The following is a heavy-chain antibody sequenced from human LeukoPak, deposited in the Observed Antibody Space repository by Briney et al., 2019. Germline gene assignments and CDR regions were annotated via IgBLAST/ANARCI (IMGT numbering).Heavy chain of an antibody. CDR1: GFSFSSTL. CDR3: ARDSYDYCSGGSCYSAVNWFDP. CDR2: ISSSSSYI. D-gene: IGHD2-15*01. V-gene: IGHV3-21*01. Sequence: AGGSLRLSCAASGFSFSSTLLTWVRQAPGKGLEWVSSISSSSSYIYYAASVKGRFTISRDNAKNSLYLQMNSLRAEDTAVYYCARDSYDYCSGGSCYSAVNWFDPWGQGTLVTVSS. J-gene: IGHJ5*02.